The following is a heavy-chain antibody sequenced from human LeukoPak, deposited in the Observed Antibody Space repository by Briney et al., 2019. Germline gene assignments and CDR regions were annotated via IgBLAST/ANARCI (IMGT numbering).Heavy chain of an antibody. CDR1: GGSFSGYY. CDR3: VRHSGWYFGY. CDR2: INHSGST. V-gene: IGHV4-34*01. J-gene: IGHJ4*02. D-gene: IGHD6-19*01. Sequence: SETLSLTCAVYGGSFSGYYWSWIRQPPGKGLEWIGEINHSGSTNYNPSLKSRVTISVDTSKNQFSLKLSSVTAADTAVYYCVRHSGWYFGYWGQGTLVTVSS.